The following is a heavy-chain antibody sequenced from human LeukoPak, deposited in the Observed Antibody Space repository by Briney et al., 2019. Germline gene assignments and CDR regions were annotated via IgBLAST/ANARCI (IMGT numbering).Heavy chain of an antibody. CDR3: ARDSTEVTGDY. J-gene: IGHJ4*02. D-gene: IGHD2-21*02. V-gene: IGHV3-53*01. Sequence: GGSLRLSCAASEFTASSNYMSWVRQAPGKGLEWVSVIYSGGNTYYADSMKGRFTISRDSSKNTLFLQMNSLRAEDTAVYYCARDSTEVTGDYWGQGTLVTVSS. CDR2: IYSGGNT. CDR1: EFTASSNY.